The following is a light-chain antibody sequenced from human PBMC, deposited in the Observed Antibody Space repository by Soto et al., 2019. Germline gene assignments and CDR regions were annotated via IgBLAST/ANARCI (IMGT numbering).Light chain of an antibody. J-gene: IGKJ2*01. CDR2: GAS. Sequence: EIVMTQSPATLAASPGERVTLSCRASQTVSTNLAWYQQKRGQAPRLLIYGASTRATDFPARFSGSGSGTEFTLTISSLQSEDFGVYYFQQYYYRPPYTFGQGTKLEIK. V-gene: IGKV3-15*01. CDR1: QTVSTN. CDR3: QQYYYRPPYT.